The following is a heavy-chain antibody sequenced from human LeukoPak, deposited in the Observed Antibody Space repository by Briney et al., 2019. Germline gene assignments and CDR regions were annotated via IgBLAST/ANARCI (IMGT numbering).Heavy chain of an antibody. J-gene: IGHJ5*02. CDR1: GYTLTELS. CDR2: FDPEDGET. CDR3: ATGDYYDSSGFRWFDP. V-gene: IGHV1-24*01. D-gene: IGHD3-22*01. Sequence: GASVKVSFTVSGYTLTELSTHWVRQAPGKGLEWMGGFDPEDGETIYAQKFQGRVTMTEDTSTDTAYMELSSLRSEDTAVYYCATGDYYDSSGFRWFDPWGQGTLVTVSS.